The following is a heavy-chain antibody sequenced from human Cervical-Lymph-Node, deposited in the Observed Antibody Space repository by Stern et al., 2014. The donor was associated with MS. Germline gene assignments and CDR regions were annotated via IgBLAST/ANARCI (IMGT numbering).Heavy chain of an antibody. V-gene: IGHV1-69*01. CDR1: GGTFSSHS. Sequence: VQLVQSGAEVKKPGSSVGVSCKASGGTFSSHSISWVRQAPGHGLEWMGGIIPMFETAKYDQKYEGRVTITADDATSTAYMEVSSLRAEDTAVYYCASSVGELTPEAVWGQGTTVTVFS. CDR3: ASSVGELTPEAV. CDR2: IIPMFETA. D-gene: IGHD3-10*01. J-gene: IGHJ6*02.